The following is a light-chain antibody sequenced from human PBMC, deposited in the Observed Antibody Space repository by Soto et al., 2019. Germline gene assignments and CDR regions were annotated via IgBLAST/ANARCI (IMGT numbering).Light chain of an antibody. J-gene: IGLJ1*01. CDR2: EVS. CDR3: SSYAGSNNSYV. V-gene: IGLV2-8*01. CDR1: NSDVGGYNY. Sequence: YVLAQPPSASGSPGQSVTISCTGTNSDVGGYNYVSWYQQHPGKAPKLMIYEVSKRPSGVPDRFSGSKSGNTASLTVSGLQAEDEADYYCSSYAGSNNSYVFGTGTKVTVL.